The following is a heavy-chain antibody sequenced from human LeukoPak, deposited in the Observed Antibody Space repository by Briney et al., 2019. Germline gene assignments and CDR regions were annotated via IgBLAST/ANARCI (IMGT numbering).Heavy chain of an antibody. CDR1: GFTFSSYA. D-gene: IGHD3-22*01. J-gene: IGHJ4*02. V-gene: IGHV3-30*04. CDR2: ISYDGSNK. CDR3: ARGLYGDSSGYFAHHDY. Sequence: GGSLRLSCAASGFTFSSYAMHWVRQAPGKGLEWVAVISYDGSNKYYADSVKGRFTISRDNSKNTLYLQMNSLRAEDTAVYYCARGLYGDSSGYFAHHDYWGQGTLVTVFS.